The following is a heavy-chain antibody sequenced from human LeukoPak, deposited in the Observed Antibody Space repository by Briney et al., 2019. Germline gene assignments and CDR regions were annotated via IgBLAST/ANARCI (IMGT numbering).Heavy chain of an antibody. CDR3: ARGGYYYGSGSYYELFDY. Sequence: ASVKVSCKASGYTFTGYYMHWVRQAPGQGLEWMGWINPNSGGTNYAQKFQGWVTMTRDTSISTAYMELSRLRSDGTAVYYCARGGYYYGSGSYYELFDYWGQGTLVTVSS. CDR1: GYTFTGYY. D-gene: IGHD3-10*01. CDR2: INPNSGGT. V-gene: IGHV1-2*04. J-gene: IGHJ4*02.